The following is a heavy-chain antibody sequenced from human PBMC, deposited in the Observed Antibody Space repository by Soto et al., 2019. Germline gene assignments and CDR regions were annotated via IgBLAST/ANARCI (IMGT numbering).Heavy chain of an antibody. CDR2: ISGSGGST. J-gene: IGHJ4*02. D-gene: IGHD1-26*01. CDR1: GFTFSSYA. Sequence: EVQLLESGGGLVQPGGSLRLSCAASGFTFSSYAMSWVRQAPGKGLEWVSAISGSGGSTYYADSVKGRFTISRDNSKNTLYLEMNSLRAEDTAVFYCAKTYSGSYYVFDYWGQGTLVTVSS. V-gene: IGHV3-23*01. CDR3: AKTYSGSYYVFDY.